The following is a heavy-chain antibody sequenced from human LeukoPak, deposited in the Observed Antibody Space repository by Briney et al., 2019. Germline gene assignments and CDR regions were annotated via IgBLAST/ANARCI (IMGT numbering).Heavy chain of an antibody. CDR1: GGSFRGYY. D-gene: IGHD3-10*01. CDR2: INHSGNT. J-gene: IGHJ6*03. V-gene: IGHV4-34*01. CDR3: ARRATYGSGSYHPLHYYHYMDV. Sequence: PSETLSLTCAVYGGSFRGYYWTWIRQPPGKGLEWIGEINHSGNTNYNPSLKSRVTISIDTSKNQFSLKLSSVTAADTAVYFCARRATYGSGSYHPLHYYHYMDVWGKGTTVTISS.